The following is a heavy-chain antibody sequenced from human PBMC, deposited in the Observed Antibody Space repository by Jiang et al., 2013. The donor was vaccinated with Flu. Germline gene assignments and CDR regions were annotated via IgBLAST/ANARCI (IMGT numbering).Heavy chain of an antibody. CDR2: IYTSGST. V-gene: IGHV4-4*07. CDR1: GGSISSYY. J-gene: IGHJ6*02. CDR3: AREGDDCTNGVCYTVYYYGMDV. Sequence: KPSETLSLTCTVSGGSISSYYWSWIRQPAGKGLEWIGRIYTSGSTNYNPSLKSRVTMSVDTSKNQFSLKLSSVTAADTAVYYCAREGDDCTNGVCYTVYYYGMDVWGQGTTVTVSS. D-gene: IGHD2-8*01.